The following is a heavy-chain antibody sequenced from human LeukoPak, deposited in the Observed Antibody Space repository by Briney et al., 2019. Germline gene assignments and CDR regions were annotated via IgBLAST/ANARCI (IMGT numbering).Heavy chain of an antibody. D-gene: IGHD3-22*01. J-gene: IGHJ4*02. Sequence: GGSLRLSCAASGFTLSSEAMSWVRQAPGKGLEWVSAISGSGGSTYYADSVKGRFTISRDNSKNTLYLQMNSLRAEDTAVYYCAKDLYYYDSSGNDYWGQGTLVTVSS. CDR1: GFTLSSEA. V-gene: IGHV3-23*01. CDR3: AKDLYYYDSSGNDY. CDR2: ISGSGGST.